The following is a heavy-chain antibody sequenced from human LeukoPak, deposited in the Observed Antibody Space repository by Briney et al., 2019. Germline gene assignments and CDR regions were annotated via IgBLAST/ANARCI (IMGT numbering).Heavy chain of an antibody. CDR1: DGSISSSSYY. D-gene: IGHD6-19*01. V-gene: IGHV4-39*07. CDR3: ARDGRAGSLFAY. CDR2: IYYSGST. J-gene: IGHJ4*02. Sequence: SETLSLTCTVSDGSISSSSYYWGWIRQPPGKGLEWIGTIYYSGSTYYSPSLKSRVAISVDTSKNQFSLKLSSVTAADTAIYYCARDGRAGSLFAYWGQGTLVTVSS.